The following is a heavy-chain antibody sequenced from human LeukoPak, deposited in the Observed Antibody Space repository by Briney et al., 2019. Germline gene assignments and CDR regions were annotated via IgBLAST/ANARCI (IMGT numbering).Heavy chain of an antibody. D-gene: IGHD3-16*01. CDR1: GASVSSFY. Sequence: RASETLSLTCIVSGASVSSFYWSWIRQPPGKGLEWIGYISYSGSTNYNPSLKSRVTISLDTSKNQLSLKLSSVTAADTAVYFCARRASPNWYFDLWGRGTLVTVPS. CDR2: ISYSGST. V-gene: IGHV4-59*02. CDR3: ARRASPNWYFDL. J-gene: IGHJ2*01.